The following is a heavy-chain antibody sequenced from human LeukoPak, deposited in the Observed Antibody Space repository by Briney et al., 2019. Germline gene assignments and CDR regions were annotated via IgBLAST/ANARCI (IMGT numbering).Heavy chain of an antibody. D-gene: IGHD6-13*01. CDR1: GGSISGYY. CDR2: INHSGST. CDR3: ARRGPNSSSWYRRGDYYYMDV. J-gene: IGHJ6*03. V-gene: IGHV4-34*01. Sequence: ASETLSLTCTVSGGSISGYYWSWIRQPPGKGLEWIGEINHSGSTNYNPSLKSRVTISVDTSKNQFSLKLSSVTAADTAVYYCARRGPNSSSWYRRGDYYYMDVWGKGTTVTISS.